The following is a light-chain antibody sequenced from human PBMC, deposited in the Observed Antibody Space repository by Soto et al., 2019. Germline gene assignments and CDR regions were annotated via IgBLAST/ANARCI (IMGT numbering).Light chain of an antibody. CDR3: VSYGGVYILYV. CDR2: DVS. Sequence: QSVLTQPASVSGSPGQSITISCTGSSSDIGGYNYVSWYQQHPGKAPNLIIYDVSNRPSGVSDRFSGSKSGNTASLTISGLQAEDEDDYYCVSYGGVYILYVFGIGTQLTVL. J-gene: IGLJ7*01. V-gene: IGLV2-14*03. CDR1: SSDIGGYNY.